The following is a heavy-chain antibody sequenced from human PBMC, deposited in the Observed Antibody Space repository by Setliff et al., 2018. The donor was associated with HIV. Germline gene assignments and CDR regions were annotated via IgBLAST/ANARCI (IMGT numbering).Heavy chain of an antibody. Sequence: GGSLRLSCAASGFTFSDYYMGWIRQAPGKGLEWVSYIGSSSRYTNYAYSVEGRLTISRDNAKNSLYLQMNSLRAEDTAFYYCARGWFDSWGQGTLVTVSS. CDR3: ARGWFDS. CDR2: IGSSSRYT. V-gene: IGHV3-11*06. J-gene: IGHJ5*01. CDR1: GFTFSDYY.